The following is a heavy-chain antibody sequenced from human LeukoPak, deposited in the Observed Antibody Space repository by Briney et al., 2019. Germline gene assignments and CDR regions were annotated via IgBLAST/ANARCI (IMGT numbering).Heavy chain of an antibody. CDR3: ARDRELIAARPRLFDY. J-gene: IGHJ4*02. CDR2: IYSGGST. D-gene: IGHD6-6*01. CDR1: GFTVSSNY. V-gene: IGHV3-66*01. Sequence: GGSLRLSCAASGFTVSSNYMSWVRQAPGKGLEWVSVIYSGGSTYYADSVKGRFTISRDNAKNSLYLQMNSLRAEDTAVYYCARDRELIAARPRLFDYWGQGTLVTVSS.